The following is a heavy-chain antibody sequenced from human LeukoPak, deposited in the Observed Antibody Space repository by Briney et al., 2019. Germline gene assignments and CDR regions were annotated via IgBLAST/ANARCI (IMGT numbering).Heavy chain of an antibody. Sequence: SETLSLTCAVYGGSFSGYYWSWIRQPPGKGLEWIGEINHSGSTNYNPSLKSRVTISVDTSKKQFSLKLSSVTAADTAVYYCARGRVAVAGTNFDYWGQGTLVTVSS. CDR2: INHSGST. D-gene: IGHD6-19*01. CDR1: GGSFSGYY. J-gene: IGHJ4*02. V-gene: IGHV4-34*01. CDR3: ARGRVAVAGTNFDY.